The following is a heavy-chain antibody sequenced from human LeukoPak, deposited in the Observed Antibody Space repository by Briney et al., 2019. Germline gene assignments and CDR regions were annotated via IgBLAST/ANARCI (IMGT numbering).Heavy chain of an antibody. D-gene: IGHD2-2*01. Sequence: ASVKVSCKASGYTFSSYDINWVRQATGQGPEWMGWMNPNSGNTGYAQKFQGRVTITMNPSITTAYMELSSLRSEDTAVYYCARGRRYCSSISCYYMDVWGKGTTVTVSS. J-gene: IGHJ6*03. V-gene: IGHV1-8*03. CDR3: ARGRRYCSSISCYYMDV. CDR2: MNPNSGNT. CDR1: GYTFSSYD.